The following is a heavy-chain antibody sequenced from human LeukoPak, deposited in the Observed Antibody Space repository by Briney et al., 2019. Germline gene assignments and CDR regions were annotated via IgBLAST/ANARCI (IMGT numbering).Heavy chain of an antibody. CDR2: ISYDGSNK. CDR3: ARENYGAHHFDY. CDR1: GFSFSRYA. Sequence: RGSLRLSCAASGFSFSRYAMHWVRQAPGKGLEWVAVISYDGSNKYYADSVKGRFTISRDNSKNTLYLQMNSLRAEDTAVYYCARENYGAHHFDYWGQGTLVTVTS. D-gene: IGHD1-7*01. J-gene: IGHJ4*02. V-gene: IGHV3-30-3*01.